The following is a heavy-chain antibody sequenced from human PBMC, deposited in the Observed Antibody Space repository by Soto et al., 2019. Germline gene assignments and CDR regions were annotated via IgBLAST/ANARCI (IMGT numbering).Heavy chain of an antibody. CDR3: ARRGSGSYYDY. J-gene: IGHJ4*02. V-gene: IGHV3-23*01. CDR2: ISGSGGST. D-gene: IGHD1-26*01. CDR1: GFTFSSYA. Sequence: EVQLLESGGGLVQPGGSLRLSCAAAGFTFSSYAMRWVRQAPGKGLEWVSAISGSGGSTYYADSVKGRFTISRDNSKNTLYLQMNSLRAEDTAVYYCARRGSGSYYDYWGQGTLVIVSS.